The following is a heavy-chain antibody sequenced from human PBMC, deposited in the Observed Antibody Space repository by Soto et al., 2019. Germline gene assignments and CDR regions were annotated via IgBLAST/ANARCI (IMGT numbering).Heavy chain of an antibody. CDR3: AGLPPPSRYYYGMDV. J-gene: IGHJ6*02. Sequence: QVQLVQSGAEVKKSGASVKVSCKASGYTFTDYYMHWVRQAPGQGLEWMGWSNPRNGATNYGQNFQGRVTMTRDKSISTAYMELSRLRSDDTAVYYCAGLPPPSRYYYGMDVWGQGTTVTVSS. D-gene: IGHD7-27*01. CDR1: GYTFTDYY. V-gene: IGHV1-2*02. CDR2: SNPRNGAT.